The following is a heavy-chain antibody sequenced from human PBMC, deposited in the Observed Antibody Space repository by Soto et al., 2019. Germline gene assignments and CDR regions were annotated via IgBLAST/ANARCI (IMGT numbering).Heavy chain of an antibody. V-gene: IGHV3-23*01. J-gene: IGHJ4*02. Sequence: GPLRLPGAASGFSFGGYGMNWVGQGPGKGLEWVSLIGADGGTTYTAEAVKGRFTIARDNSRNSLYLQMDNLRVEDTAVYDCAKGYGWDYLDYWGQGALVNVHS. CDR2: IGADGGTT. CDR1: GFSFGGYG. CDR3: AKGYGWDYLDY. D-gene: IGHD4-17*01.